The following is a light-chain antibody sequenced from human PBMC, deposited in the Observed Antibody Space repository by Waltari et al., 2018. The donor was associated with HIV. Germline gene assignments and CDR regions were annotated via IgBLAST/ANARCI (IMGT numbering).Light chain of an antibody. CDR1: QTVRSS. CDR2: GAS. CDR3: QQYYTFPRT. V-gene: IGKV1D-16*01. J-gene: IGKJ1*01. Sequence: DIQITQSPPSLSASVGQRVTITCRASQTVRSSLAWYQQRPGKAPKSLVYGASKLQTEGPSRFSAGGSGTNFSLTISSLKPEDFATYICQQYYTFPRTFGRGTRVDMK.